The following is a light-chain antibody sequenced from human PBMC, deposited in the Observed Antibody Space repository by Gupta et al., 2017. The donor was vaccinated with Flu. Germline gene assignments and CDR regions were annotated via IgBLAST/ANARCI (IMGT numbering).Light chain of an antibody. CDR1: QQVADY. CDR2: TRS. J-gene: IGKJ2*01. Sequence: PSPLSASAGDRVTITCRSSQQVADYLNWYQQKPGRAPNLLIYTRSNLQNGVPSRFNGSGSGTDFTLTISSLQPEDIATYYCQQSGSTPYTFGQGTKVEI. CDR3: QQSGSTPYT. V-gene: IGKV1-39*01.